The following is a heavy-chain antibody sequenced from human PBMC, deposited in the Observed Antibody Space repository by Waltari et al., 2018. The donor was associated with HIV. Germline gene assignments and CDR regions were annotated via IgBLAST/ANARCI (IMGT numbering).Heavy chain of an antibody. Sequence: QVQLVQSGAEVKKPGASVKVSCKASGYTFTGYYMHWVRQAPGQGLEWRGWINTKRGGTKYAQKVKGRVTMTRETSISTGYMELSRLRSDDTAVYYCATALYSSASAGSIDYWGQGTLVTVSS. V-gene: IGHV1-2*02. CDR3: ATALYSSASAGSIDY. CDR1: GYTFTGYY. J-gene: IGHJ4*02. D-gene: IGHD6-6*01. CDR2: INTKRGGT.